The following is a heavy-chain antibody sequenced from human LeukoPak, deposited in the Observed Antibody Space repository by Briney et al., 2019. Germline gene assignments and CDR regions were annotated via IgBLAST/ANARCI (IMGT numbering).Heavy chain of an antibody. CDR1: GFTFSSYS. CDR2: ISGSGGST. CDR3: AKRHCSGGSCY. V-gene: IGHV3-23*01. D-gene: IGHD2-15*01. Sequence: GGSLRLSCAASGFTFSSYSMNWVRQAPGKGLEWVSAISGSGGSTYYADSVKGRFTISRDNSKNTLYLQMNSLRAEDTAVYYCAKRHCSGGSCYWGQGTLVTVSS. J-gene: IGHJ4*02.